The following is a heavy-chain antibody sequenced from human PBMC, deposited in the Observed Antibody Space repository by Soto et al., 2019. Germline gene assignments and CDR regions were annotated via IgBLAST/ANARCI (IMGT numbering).Heavy chain of an antibody. J-gene: IGHJ6*03. Sequence: EVQLLESGGGLVQPGGSLRLSCAASGFTFSSYAMSWVRQAPGKGLEWVSAISGSGGSTYYADSVKGRFTISRDNSKNTLYLQMNSLRAEDTDVYYCAKGPGGYYYYYMDVWGKGTTVTVSS. V-gene: IGHV3-23*01. CDR2: ISGSGGST. CDR1: GFTFSSYA. CDR3: AKGPGGYYYYYMDV.